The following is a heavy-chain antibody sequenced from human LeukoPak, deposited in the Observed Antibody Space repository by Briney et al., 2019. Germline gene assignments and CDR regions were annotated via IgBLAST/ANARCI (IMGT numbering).Heavy chain of an antibody. CDR2: IYYGGTT. J-gene: IGHJ5*02. V-gene: IGHV4-59*08. CDR1: GGSISSYY. CDR3: ARRGSSGHYGGWFDP. D-gene: IGHD6-19*01. Sequence: SETLSLTCTVSGGSISSYYWSWIRQPPGKGLEWIGYIYYGGTTYYNPSLKSRVTISVDTSSNHVSLRLTSVTATDTAVYFCARRGSSGHYGGWFDPWGQGTLVTVSS.